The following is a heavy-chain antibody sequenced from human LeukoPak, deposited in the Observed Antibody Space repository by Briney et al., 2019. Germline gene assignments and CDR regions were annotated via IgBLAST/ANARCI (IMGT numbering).Heavy chain of an antibody. D-gene: IGHD2-15*01. CDR3: ARGGCSGGSCYSSADY. Sequence: ASVKVSCKTSGYTFTRYGISWVRQAPGQGLEWMGWISVYNGNIKYEQKLQGRVTLTTDTSTSTADMELRSVRSDDTAVYYCARGGCSGGSCYSSADYWGQGTLVTVSS. CDR2: ISVYNGNI. CDR1: GYTFTRYG. J-gene: IGHJ4*02. V-gene: IGHV1-18*01.